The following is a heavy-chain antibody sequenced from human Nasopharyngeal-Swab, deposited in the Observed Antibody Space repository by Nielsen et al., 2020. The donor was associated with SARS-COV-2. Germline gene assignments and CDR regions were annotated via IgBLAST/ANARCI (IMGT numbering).Heavy chain of an antibody. J-gene: IGHJ4*02. CDR3: ARGSVDSGSYFGY. V-gene: IGHV3-13*01. CDR2: IGTAGDT. D-gene: IGHD1-26*01. CDR1: GFTFSSYD. Sequence: GESLKISCAASGFTFSSYDMHWVRQATGKGLEWASAIGTAGDTYYPGSVKGRFTISRENAKNSLYLQMNSLRAGDTAVYYCARGSVDSGSYFGYWGQGTLVTVSS.